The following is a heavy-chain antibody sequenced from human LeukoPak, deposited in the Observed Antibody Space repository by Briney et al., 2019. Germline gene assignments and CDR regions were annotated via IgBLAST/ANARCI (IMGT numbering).Heavy chain of an antibody. J-gene: IGHJ4*02. Sequence: SETLSLTCAVYGGSFSGYYWSWIRQPPGKGLEWIGEINHSGGTNYNPSLKSRVTISVDTSKNQFSLKLSSVTAADTAVYYCARLNYCSSTSCYGALPSFDYWGQGTLVTVSS. CDR1: GGSFSGYY. CDR3: ARLNYCSSTSCYGALPSFDY. V-gene: IGHV4-34*01. D-gene: IGHD2-2*01. CDR2: INHSGGT.